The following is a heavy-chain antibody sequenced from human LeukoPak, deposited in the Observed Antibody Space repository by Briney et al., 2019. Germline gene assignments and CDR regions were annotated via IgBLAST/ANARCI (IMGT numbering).Heavy chain of an antibody. CDR2: IYYSGST. V-gene: IGHV4-59*01. CDR3: ARSYCTNGECYPFYWYFDL. D-gene: IGHD2-8*01. J-gene: IGHJ2*01. Sequence: SETLSLTCTVSGDSISSYHWSWIRQPPGKGLEWIGYIYYSGSTNYNPSLKSRVTISVDTSKNQFSLKLSSVTAADTAVYYCARSYCTNGECYPFYWYFDLWGRGTLVTVSS. CDR1: GDSISSYH.